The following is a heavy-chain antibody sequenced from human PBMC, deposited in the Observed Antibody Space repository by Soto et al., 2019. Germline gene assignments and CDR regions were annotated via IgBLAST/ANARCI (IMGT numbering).Heavy chain of an antibody. Sequence: SETLSLTCAVSGGSISSGGYSWSWIRQPPGKGLEWIGYVYHSGSTYYNPSLKSRVTILVDRSKNQFSLKLSSVTAADTAVYYCARGEVVALGYWGQGTLVTVSS. V-gene: IGHV4-30-2*01. CDR3: ARGEVVALGY. CDR2: VYHSGST. J-gene: IGHJ4*02. D-gene: IGHD2-15*01. CDR1: GGSISSGGYS.